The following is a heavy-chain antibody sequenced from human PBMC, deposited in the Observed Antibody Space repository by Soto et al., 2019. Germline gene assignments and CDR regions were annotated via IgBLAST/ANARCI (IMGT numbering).Heavy chain of an antibody. V-gene: IGHV3-21*01. D-gene: IGHD2-15*01. Sequence: EVQLVESGGGLVKPGGSLRLSCAASGFTFSSYSMNWVRQAPGKGLEWVSSISSTSSYIYYADSVKGRFTISRDNAKNSLYLQMNNLRAEDTAVYYCARDSSGAVVATDYFFYYGMDVWGQGTTVTVSS. CDR3: ARDSSGAVVATDYFFYYGMDV. CDR1: GFTFSSYS. J-gene: IGHJ6*02. CDR2: ISSTSSYI.